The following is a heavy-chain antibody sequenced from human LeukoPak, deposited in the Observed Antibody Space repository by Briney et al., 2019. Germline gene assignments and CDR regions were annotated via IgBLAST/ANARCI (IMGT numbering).Heavy chain of an antibody. CDR2: ISGSGGST. D-gene: IGHD3-3*01. V-gene: IGHV3-23*01. Sequence: PGGSLRLSCAASGFTFSSYAMSWVRQAPGKGLEWVSAISGSGGSTYYADSVKGRFTISRDNSKNTLDLQMNSLRAEDTAVYYCAKDRITIFGVVIMKGGYYFDYWGQGTLVTVSS. CDR1: GFTFSSYA. CDR3: AKDRITIFGVVIMKGGYYFDY. J-gene: IGHJ4*02.